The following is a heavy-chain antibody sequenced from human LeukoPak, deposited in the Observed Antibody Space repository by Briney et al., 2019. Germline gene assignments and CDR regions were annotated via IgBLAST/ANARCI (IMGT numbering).Heavy chain of an antibody. CDR1: GFTFSSYG. J-gene: IGHJ4*02. D-gene: IGHD3-10*01. CDR3: AKDRGPSLSHYYHDY. CDR2: ISGSGGST. Sequence: PGGSLRLSCAASGFTFSSYGMSWVRQAPGKGLEWVSAISGSGGSTYYADSVKGRFTISRDNSKNTLYLQMNSLRAEDTAVYYCAKDRGPSLSHYYHDYWGQGTLVTVSS. V-gene: IGHV3-23*01.